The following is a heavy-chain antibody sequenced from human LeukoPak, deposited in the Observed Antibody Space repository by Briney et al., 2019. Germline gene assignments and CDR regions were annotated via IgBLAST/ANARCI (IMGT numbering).Heavy chain of an antibody. CDR2: IIPIFGTA. CDR1: GGTFSIYA. D-gene: IGHD3-10*01. Sequence: ASVKVSCKASGGTFSIYAISWVRQAPGQGLEWIGGIIPIFGTANYAQKFQGRVTITADESTSTAYMELSSLRSEDTAVYHCASAYRITMVRGVSGFDYWGQGTLVTVSS. V-gene: IGHV1-69*13. CDR3: ASAYRITMVRGVSGFDY. J-gene: IGHJ4*02.